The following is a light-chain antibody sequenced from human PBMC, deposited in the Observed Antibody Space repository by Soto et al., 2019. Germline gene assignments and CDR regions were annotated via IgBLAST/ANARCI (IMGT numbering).Light chain of an antibody. Sequence: IQLTQSPSSLSASVGDRVTITCRASQGISSYLSWYQQKPGKAPKLLIYAASTLQSGVPSRFSSSGSGTDFTLTISSLQPDDFATFYFQQLNSYPYTTFGPGTKVDIK. J-gene: IGKJ3*01. V-gene: IGKV1-9*01. CDR2: AAS. CDR3: QQLNSYPYTT. CDR1: QGISSY.